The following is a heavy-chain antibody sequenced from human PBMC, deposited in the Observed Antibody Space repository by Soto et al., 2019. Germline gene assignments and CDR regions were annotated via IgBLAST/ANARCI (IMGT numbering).Heavy chain of an antibody. CDR3: ARDVRQNALYGMDV. CDR2: INPNGGGT. J-gene: IGHJ6*01. Sequence: QVQLVQSGAEVKKPGASVKVSCKASGYTFTGYYMHWVRQAPGQGLEWMGWINPNGGGTNYAEKFQGWVTMTRDTSISTADRELSRLKFKDTAVYYCARDVRQNALYGMDVWGQGTTVTVSS. CDR1: GYTFTGYY. V-gene: IGHV1-2*04.